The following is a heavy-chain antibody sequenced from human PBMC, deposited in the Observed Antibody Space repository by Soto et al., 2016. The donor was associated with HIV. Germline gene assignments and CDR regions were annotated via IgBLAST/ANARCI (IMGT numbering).Heavy chain of an antibody. CDR3: AKKALGGLEAAGNYNYYYMGD. J-gene: IGHJ6*02. D-gene: IGHD6-13*01. CDR2: ISAGAAFT. V-gene: IGHV3-23*01. CDR1: GFIFKDFV. Sequence: EVQLLESGGGLVQPGGSLTLSCEASGFIFKDFVISWVRQAPGKGLEWVSTISAGAAFTYYGDPVKGRFTISRDNSKNTVSLQMNSLTVEDSAVYFCAKKALGGLEAAGNYNYYYMGDWGHGTTVIVSS.